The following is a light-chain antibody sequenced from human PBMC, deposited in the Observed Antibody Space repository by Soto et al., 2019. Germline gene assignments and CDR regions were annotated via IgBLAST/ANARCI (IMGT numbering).Light chain of an antibody. J-gene: IGLJ2*01. CDR2: GVS. Sequence: QSALTQPASVSGSPGQSITISCTGTTSDVGGYNYVSWYQQHPDKAPKLVIFGVSERPSGISNRFSGSKSGNTASLTIFGLQAEDEAVYYCCSYAGPSTFVIFGGGTKLTVL. CDR3: CSYAGPSTFVI. CDR1: TSDVGGYNY. V-gene: IGLV2-23*02.